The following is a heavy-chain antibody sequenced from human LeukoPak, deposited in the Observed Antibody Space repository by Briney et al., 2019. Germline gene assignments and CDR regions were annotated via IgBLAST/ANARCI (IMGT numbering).Heavy chain of an antibody. Sequence: DGSLGLSCAASGFTVSTNYMTWVRQAPGKGLEWVSVIYSGGTTYYADSVKGRFTISRDNSKNTLYLQMNSLRAEDTAVYYCARGQSGDHAFDIWGQGTLVTVSS. V-gene: IGHV3-53*01. D-gene: IGHD4-17*01. CDR1: GFTVSTNY. CDR2: IYSGGTT. CDR3: ARGQSGDHAFDI. J-gene: IGHJ3*02.